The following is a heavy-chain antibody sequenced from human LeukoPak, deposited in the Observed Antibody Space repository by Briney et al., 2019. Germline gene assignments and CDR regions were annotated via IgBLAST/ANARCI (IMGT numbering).Heavy chain of an antibody. D-gene: IGHD3-10*01. Sequence: GGSLRLSCAASGFAFNNYAMTWVRQAPGKGLEWVSNINDNGGQRHYADSVKGRFTISRDNSKNTLYLQMDSLRAEDTAVYYCARDESGYWGQGTLVTVSS. CDR1: GFAFNNYA. J-gene: IGHJ4*02. CDR2: INDNGGQR. V-gene: IGHV3-23*01. CDR3: ARDESGY.